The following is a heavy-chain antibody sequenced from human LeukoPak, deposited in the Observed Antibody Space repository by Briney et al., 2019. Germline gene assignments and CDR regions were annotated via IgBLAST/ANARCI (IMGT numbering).Heavy chain of an antibody. Sequence: GGSLRLSCAASGFTFSSYAMNWVRQAPGKGLEWVSSISSSTSYIYYADSVKGRFTISRDDAKNSLYLQMNSLRAEDTAVYYCARAWATDFDYWGQGTLVTVSS. CDR1: GFTFSSYA. CDR2: ISSSTSYI. J-gene: IGHJ4*02. CDR3: ARAWATDFDY. D-gene: IGHD7-27*01. V-gene: IGHV3-21*01.